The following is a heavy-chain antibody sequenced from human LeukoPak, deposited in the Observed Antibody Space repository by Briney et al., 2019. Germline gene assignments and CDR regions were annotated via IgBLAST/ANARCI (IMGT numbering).Heavy chain of an antibody. CDR3: ARLKYYDSTGYSPSYYMDV. V-gene: IGHV4-4*07. CDR1: GGPIISYY. Sequence: SQTLSLTCTVSGGPIISYYWSWIRQSAGKGLEWIGRINGSGITDYSPSLKSRITMSLDLSKKQFSLKLSSVTAADTAVYYCARLKYYDSTGYSPSYYMDVWGKGTSVTV. CDR2: INGSGIT. D-gene: IGHD3-22*01. J-gene: IGHJ6*03.